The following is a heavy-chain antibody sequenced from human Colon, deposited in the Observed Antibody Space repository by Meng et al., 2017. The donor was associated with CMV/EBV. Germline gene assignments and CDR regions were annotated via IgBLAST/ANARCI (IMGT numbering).Heavy chain of an antibody. CDR2: IHSTGRT. J-gene: IGHJ4*02. CDR3: ARVAYCSSTSCFPDH. Sequence: SETLSLTCTVSGASVSSASYYWSWIRQPPGRELEWIGHIHSTGRTSYNPSLKSRVTIAVETSKNQFSLRLNSLSAADTAVYYCARVAYCSSTSCFPDHWGQGTLVTVSS. CDR1: GASVSSASYY. V-gene: IGHV4-61*01. D-gene: IGHD2-2*01.